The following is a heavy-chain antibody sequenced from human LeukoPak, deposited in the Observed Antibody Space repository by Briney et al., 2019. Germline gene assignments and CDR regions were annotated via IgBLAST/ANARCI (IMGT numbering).Heavy chain of an antibody. D-gene: IGHD6-6*01. CDR2: IKQDGSEK. CDR3: ARAGYSSSSGVFFDY. V-gene: IGHV3-7*01. J-gene: IGHJ4*02. Sequence: GGSLRLSCAASGFLFSNYWMSWVRQAPGKGLEWVANIKQDGSEKYYVDSVKGRFTISRDNAKNALFLQMNSLRAEDTAVYYCARAGYSSSSGVFFDYWGQGTLVTVSS. CDR1: GFLFSNYW.